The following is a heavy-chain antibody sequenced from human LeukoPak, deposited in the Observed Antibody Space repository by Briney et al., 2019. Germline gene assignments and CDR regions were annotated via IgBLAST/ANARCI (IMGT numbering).Heavy chain of an antibody. Sequence: GRSLRLSCAVSGFTFHDYAMHWVRQAARKGREWVSGISWNGGTIDYTDSVKGRFTISRDNAKNSLYLQMNSLRPEDMALYYCAKGPTYSSSSLFDYWGQGILVAVSS. V-gene: IGHV3-9*03. D-gene: IGHD6-6*01. CDR2: ISWNGGTI. CDR1: GFTFHDYA. J-gene: IGHJ4*02. CDR3: AKGPTYSSSSLFDY.